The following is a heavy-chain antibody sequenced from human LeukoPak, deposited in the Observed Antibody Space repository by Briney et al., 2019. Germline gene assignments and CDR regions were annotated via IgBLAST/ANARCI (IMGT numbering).Heavy chain of an antibody. J-gene: IGHJ4*02. CDR3: ARDGGHSTDLDY. CDR2: IKQDGSER. Sequence: GGSLRLSCATSGFTFSRHWMTWVRQAPGKGPEWVANIKQDGSERYYVHSVKGRFTISRDNAKNSLYLQMDSLRAEDTAVYYCARDGGHSTDLDYWGQGILVTVSS. D-gene: IGHD2-8*02. CDR1: GFTFSRHW. V-gene: IGHV3-7*01.